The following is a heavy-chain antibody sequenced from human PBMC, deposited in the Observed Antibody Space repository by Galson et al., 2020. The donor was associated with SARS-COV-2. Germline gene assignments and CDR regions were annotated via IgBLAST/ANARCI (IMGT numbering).Heavy chain of an antibody. D-gene: IGHD3-22*01. CDR2: IYSGGST. J-gene: IGHJ1*01. V-gene: IGHV3-23*03. CDR1: GFTFSNYA. CDR3: AKDHDSSGYYQYFHH. Sequence: GGSLRLSCAASGFTFSNYAMSWVRQAPGKGLEWVSLIYSGGSTNYADSVKGRFTISRDNAKDMLYLQMNRLRVEDTAVYYCAKDHDSSGYYQYFHHGGQGTLVTVSS.